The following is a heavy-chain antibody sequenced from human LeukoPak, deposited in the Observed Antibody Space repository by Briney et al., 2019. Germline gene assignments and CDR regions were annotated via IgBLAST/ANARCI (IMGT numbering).Heavy chain of an antibody. CDR1: GYTFTGYY. V-gene: IGHV1-2*02. D-gene: IGHD2-2*01. J-gene: IGHJ5*02. CDR2: INPNSGGT. Sequence: ASVKVSCKASGYTFTGYYMHWVRQAPGQGLEWMGWINPNSGGTNYAQKFQGRVTMTRDTSISTAYMELSRLRSDDTAVYYCARVPSEYPLLMGPNWFDPWGQGTLVTVSS. CDR3: ARVPSEYPLLMGPNWFDP.